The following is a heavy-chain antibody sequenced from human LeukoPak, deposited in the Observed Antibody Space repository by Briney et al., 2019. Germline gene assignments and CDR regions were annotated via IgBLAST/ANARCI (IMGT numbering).Heavy chain of an antibody. Sequence: GGSLRLSCSASGFTFSSYPMYWVRQAPGKGLEYVSAISGNGGSTYYADSVKGRFTISRDNSKNTLYLQMSSLRTEDTAVYYCVKAQYDFWSGLDYWGQGTLVTVSS. CDR1: GFTFSSYP. D-gene: IGHD3-3*01. V-gene: IGHV3-64D*09. J-gene: IGHJ4*02. CDR2: ISGNGGST. CDR3: VKAQYDFWSGLDY.